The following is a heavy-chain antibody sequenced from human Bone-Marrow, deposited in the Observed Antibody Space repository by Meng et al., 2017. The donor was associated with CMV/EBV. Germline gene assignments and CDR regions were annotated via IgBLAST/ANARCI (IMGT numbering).Heavy chain of an antibody. CDR3: ARVHDSSPPNLFDY. D-gene: IGHD6-13*01. CDR2: IKQDGSEK. CDR1: GFTFSSYW. J-gene: IGHJ4*02. V-gene: IGHV3-7*01. Sequence: GESLKISCAASGFTFSSYWMSWVRQAPGKGLEWVANIKQDGSEKYYVDSVKGRFTISRDNAKNSLYLQMNSLRAEDTAVYYCARVHDSSPPNLFDYWGQRTLVTVSS.